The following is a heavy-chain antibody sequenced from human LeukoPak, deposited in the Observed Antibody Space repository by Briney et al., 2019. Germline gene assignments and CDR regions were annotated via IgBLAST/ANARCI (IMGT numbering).Heavy chain of an antibody. Sequence: PSETLSLTCTVSGGSITSYYWSWIRQPPGKGLEWIGYIYYSGSTYYNPSLKSRVTISVDTSKNQFSLKLSSVTAADTAVYYCARARIAAAGEIDYWGQGTLVTVSS. CDR2: IYYSGST. D-gene: IGHD6-13*01. CDR3: ARARIAAAGEIDY. J-gene: IGHJ4*02. V-gene: IGHV4-59*08. CDR1: GGSITSYY.